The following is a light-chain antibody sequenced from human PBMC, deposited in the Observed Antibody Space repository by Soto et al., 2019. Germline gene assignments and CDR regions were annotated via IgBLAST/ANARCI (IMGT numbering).Light chain of an antibody. CDR2: GAS. CDR3: QQYDNWPQT. Sequence: EIVMTQSPATLSVSPGERATLSCRPSQSVASNLAWYRHKPGQAPRLLIYGASTRATGIPARFSGSGSGTDFTLTISSLQSEDFAFYYCQQYDNWPQTFGQGTQLEIK. J-gene: IGKJ2*01. V-gene: IGKV3-15*01. CDR1: QSVASN.